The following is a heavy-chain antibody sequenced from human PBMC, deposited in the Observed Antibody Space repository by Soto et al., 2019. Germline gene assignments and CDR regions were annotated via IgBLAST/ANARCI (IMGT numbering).Heavy chain of an antibody. J-gene: IGHJ4*02. D-gene: IGHD3-10*01. Sequence: EVQLLDSGGGLVQPGGSLRLSCAASGFTFSRYAMSWVRQAPGKGLEWVSAISGSGGSTYYADSVKGRFTMSRDNSKNTLYLQMKSLRAEDTAVYYCATNNVFGSGTKDYWGPGTLVTVSS. CDR1: GFTFSRYA. V-gene: IGHV3-23*01. CDR2: ISGSGGST. CDR3: ATNNVFGSGTKDY.